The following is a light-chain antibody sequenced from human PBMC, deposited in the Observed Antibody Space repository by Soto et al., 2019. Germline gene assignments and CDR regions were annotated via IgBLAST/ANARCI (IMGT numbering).Light chain of an antibody. CDR1: SSNIGSNY. V-gene: IGLV1-47*02. CDR2: SNN. J-gene: IGLJ1*01. CDR3: AAWDDTLIGYV. Sequence: QSVVTQPPSASGTPGQRVTISCSGSSSNIGSNYVYWYQQLPGTAPKLLIYSNNQRPSGVPDRFSGSKSGTSASLAISGLRSEDEADYYCAAWDDTLIGYVFGAGTKVTVL.